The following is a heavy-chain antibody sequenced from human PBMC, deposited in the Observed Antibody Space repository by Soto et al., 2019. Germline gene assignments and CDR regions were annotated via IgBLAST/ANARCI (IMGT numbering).Heavy chain of an antibody. CDR2: ISSSGSTI. V-gene: IGHV3-11*01. Sequence: GGSLRLSCAASGFTFSDYYMSWIRQAPGKGLEWVSYISSSGSTIYYADSVKGRFTISRDNAKNSLYLQMNSLRAEDTAVYYCARDGAQLPRGRYYYYGMDVWGQGATVTVSS. D-gene: IGHD2-2*01. CDR1: GFTFSDYY. CDR3: ARDGAQLPRGRYYYYGMDV. J-gene: IGHJ6*02.